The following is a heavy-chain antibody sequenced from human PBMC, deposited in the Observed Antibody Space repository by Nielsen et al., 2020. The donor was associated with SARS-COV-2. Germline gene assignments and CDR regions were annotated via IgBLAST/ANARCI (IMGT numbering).Heavy chain of an antibody. CDR1: GFTFSIYA. Sequence: GGSLRLSCAASGFTFSIYAMSWVRQAPGKGLEWVSGISWNSGSIGYADSVKGRFTISRDNAKNSLYLQMNSLRAEDTALYYCATGEVVTAIDYWGQGTLVTVSS. J-gene: IGHJ4*02. CDR3: ATGEVVTAIDY. V-gene: IGHV3-9*01. D-gene: IGHD2-21*02. CDR2: ISWNSGSI.